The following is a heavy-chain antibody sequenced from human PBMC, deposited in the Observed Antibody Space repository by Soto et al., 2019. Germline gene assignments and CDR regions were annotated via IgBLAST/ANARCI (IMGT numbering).Heavy chain of an antibody. CDR1: GGTFSSYA. Sequence: SVNVPCKDSGGTFSSYAISWVRQAPGQGLEWIGGIIPIFGTANYAQKFQGRVTITADESTSTAYMELSSLRSEDTAVYYCARDSSCTIFGVVISAAPWYYGMDVWAQ. J-gene: IGHJ6*02. CDR2: IIPIFGTA. D-gene: IGHD3-3*01. V-gene: IGHV1-69*13. CDR3: ARDSSCTIFGVVISAAPWYYGMDV.